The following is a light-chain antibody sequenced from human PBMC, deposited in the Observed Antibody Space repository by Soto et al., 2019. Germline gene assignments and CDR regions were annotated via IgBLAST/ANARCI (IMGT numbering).Light chain of an antibody. Sequence: QSALTQPASVSGYPGQSITISCTGTSSDIGSYNLVSWYQQHPGKAPKLVLYEGNKRPSGVSNRFSGSKSGDTAFLTISGLQAEDEADYYCCSYVPSSAPYVFGAGTKLTVL. CDR3: CSYVPSSAPYV. J-gene: IGLJ1*01. V-gene: IGLV2-23*01. CDR2: EGN. CDR1: SSDIGSYNL.